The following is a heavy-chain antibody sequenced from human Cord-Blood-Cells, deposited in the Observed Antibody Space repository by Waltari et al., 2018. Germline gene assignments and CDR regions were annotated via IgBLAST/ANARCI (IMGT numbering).Heavy chain of an antibody. CDR3: ARGIVGSSSEVDY. CDR1: GFTVSSIY. V-gene: IGHV3-53*01. Sequence: EVQLVASGGGLIQPGGSLRLSCAASGFTVSSIYMSWVLQAPGKGLGWVSVIYSGGSTYYEASVKGRFTISRDNSKNTLYLQMSSVRAEDTAVYYCARGIVGSSSEVDYWGQGTLVTVSS. D-gene: IGHD6-6*01. CDR2: IYSGGST. J-gene: IGHJ4*02.